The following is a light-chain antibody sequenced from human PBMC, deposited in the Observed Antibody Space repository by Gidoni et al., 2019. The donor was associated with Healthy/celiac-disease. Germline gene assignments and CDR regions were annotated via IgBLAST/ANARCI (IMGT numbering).Light chain of an antibody. J-gene: IGKJ3*01. CDR2: AAS. Sequence: DIQMTPSPSSLSASVGDRVTITCRASQSISSYLNWYQQKPGKAPKLLIYAASSLQSGVPSRFSGSGSGTDFTLTISSLQPEDFATYYCHQSDSTPLFTFGPXTKVDIK. CDR1: QSISSY. CDR3: HQSDSTPLFT. V-gene: IGKV1-39*01.